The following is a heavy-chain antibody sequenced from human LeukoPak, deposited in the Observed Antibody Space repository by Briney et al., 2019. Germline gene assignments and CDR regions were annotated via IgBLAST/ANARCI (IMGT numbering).Heavy chain of an antibody. D-gene: IGHD2-21*01. CDR3: AKQKDIVVVIATFDY. CDR1: GFTFSSYA. CDR2: ISGSGGST. Sequence: GGSLRLSCAASGFTFSSYAMSWVRQAPGKGLEWVSAISGSGGSTYYADSVKGRFTISRGNSKNTLYLQMNSLRAEDTAVYYCAKQKDIVVVIATFDYWGQGTLVTVSS. J-gene: IGHJ4*02. V-gene: IGHV3-23*01.